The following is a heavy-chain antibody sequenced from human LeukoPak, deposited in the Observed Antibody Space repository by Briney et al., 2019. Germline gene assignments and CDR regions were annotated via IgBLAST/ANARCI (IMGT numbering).Heavy chain of an antibody. J-gene: IGHJ4*02. D-gene: IGHD3-9*01. CDR1: GGSISSSSYY. V-gene: IGHV4-39*01. Sequence: SETLSLTCTVSGGSISSSSYYWGWIRQPPGKGLEWIGSIYYSGSTYYNPSLKSRVTISVDTSKNQFSLKLSSVTAADTAVYYWARRSYDILTGYYNVDYWGQGTLVTVSS. CDR2: IYYSGST. CDR3: ARRSYDILTGYYNVDY.